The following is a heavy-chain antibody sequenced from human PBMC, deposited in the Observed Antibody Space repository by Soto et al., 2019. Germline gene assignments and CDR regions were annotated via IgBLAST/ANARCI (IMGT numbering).Heavy chain of an antibody. CDR3: AREGYCSGGSCSFDY. CDR2: IYSGGST. J-gene: IGHJ4*02. Sequence: EVQLVESGGGLVQPGGSLRLSCAASGFTVSSNYMSWVRQAPGKGLEWVSVIYSGGSTYYANSVKGRFTISRHNSKNTLYLQMNSLRAEDTAVYYCAREGYCSGGSCSFDYWGQGTLVTVSS. D-gene: IGHD2-15*01. V-gene: IGHV3-53*04. CDR1: GFTVSSNY.